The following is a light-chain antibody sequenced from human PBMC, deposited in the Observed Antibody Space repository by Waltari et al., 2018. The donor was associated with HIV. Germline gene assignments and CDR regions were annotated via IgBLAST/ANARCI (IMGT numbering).Light chain of an antibody. CDR2: DDS. J-gene: IGLJ2*01. V-gene: IGLV3-21*02. CDR1: NIGSKS. Sequence: SYVLTQPPSVSVAPGQTARFTCGGNNIGSKSVHWYQQKPGQAPLLVLFDDSARPSGIPERFAGSDSGNTATLTISRGEAEDEADYYCQVWDSSSDVVFGGGTKLTVL. CDR3: QVWDSSSDVV.